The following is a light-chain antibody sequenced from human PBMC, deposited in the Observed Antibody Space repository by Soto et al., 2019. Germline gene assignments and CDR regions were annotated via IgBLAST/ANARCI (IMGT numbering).Light chain of an antibody. CDR2: EGT. Sequence: QSALTQPASVSGSPGQSITISCTGTSSDVGSYNLVSWYQQHPGKAPKLMIYEGTNRPSGVSNRFSGSKSGNTASLTISGLQSEDEAPYYCSSYAGRVVFGGGTKLTVL. CDR1: SSDVGSYNL. CDR3: SSYAGRVV. J-gene: IGLJ2*01. V-gene: IGLV2-23*01.